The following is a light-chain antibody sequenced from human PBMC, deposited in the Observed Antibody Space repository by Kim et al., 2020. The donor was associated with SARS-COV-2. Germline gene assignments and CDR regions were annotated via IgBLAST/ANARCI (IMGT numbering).Light chain of an antibody. CDR1: QSISSY. Sequence: DIQMTQSPSSLSASVGDRVTITCRASQSISSYLNWYQQKPGKAPKLLIYAASSLQSGVPSRFSGSGFGTDFTLTISSLQPDDFATYYCQQSYTTHTFGQGTKLEIK. J-gene: IGKJ2*01. CDR2: AAS. CDR3: QQSYTTHT. V-gene: IGKV1-39*01.